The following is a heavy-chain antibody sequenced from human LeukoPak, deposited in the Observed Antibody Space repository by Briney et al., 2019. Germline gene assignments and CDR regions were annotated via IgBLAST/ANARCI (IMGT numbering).Heavy chain of an antibody. D-gene: IGHD1-26*01. CDR3: AREGVGATFDY. J-gene: IGHJ4*02. V-gene: IGHV1-69*05. CDR2: IIPIFGTA. CDR1: GGTFSSYA. Sequence: ASVKVSCKASGGTFSSYAISWVRQAPGQGLEWMGGIIPIFGTANYAQKFQGRVTMTRDMSTSTVYMELSSLRSEDTAVYYCAREGVGATFDYWGQGTLVTVSS.